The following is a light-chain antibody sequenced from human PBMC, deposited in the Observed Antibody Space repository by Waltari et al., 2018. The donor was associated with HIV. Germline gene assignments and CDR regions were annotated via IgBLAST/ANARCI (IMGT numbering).Light chain of an antibody. V-gene: IGLV3-25*03. Sequence: SYELTQPPSVSVSPGQTARITCSGDALPKQYAYWYQQKPGQAPVLLIYKDNGRPSGIPERFSGSTSGTTVTLTISGVQAEDEADYYCQSADSSGTWMFGGGTKLTVL. CDR2: KDN. CDR1: ALPKQY. J-gene: IGLJ3*02. CDR3: QSADSSGTWM.